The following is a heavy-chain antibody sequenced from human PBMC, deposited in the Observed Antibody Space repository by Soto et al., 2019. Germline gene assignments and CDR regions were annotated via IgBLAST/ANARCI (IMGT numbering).Heavy chain of an antibody. CDR3: VSLAYGKFDF. Sequence: EVLLLESGGGLIQPGGSLRLSCSASGFNFGSNSMAWVRQAPGKGLEYVASISDTSHRIFHADPLKGRFTISRDNSRNRLYLEMKSLRAEDTALYYCVSLAYGKFDFWGQGPLVIVSS. V-gene: IGHV3-23*01. J-gene: IGHJ4*02. D-gene: IGHD3-10*01. CDR1: GFNFGSNS. CDR2: ISDTSHRI.